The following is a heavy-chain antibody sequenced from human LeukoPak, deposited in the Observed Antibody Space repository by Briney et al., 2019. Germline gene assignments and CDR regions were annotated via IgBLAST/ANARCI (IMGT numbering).Heavy chain of an antibody. CDR3: ARDHFSDILTGYYFDYYYYMDV. D-gene: IGHD3-9*01. Sequence: ASVKVSCKASGYTFTGYYMHWVRQAPGQGLEWMGWINPNSGGTNYAQKFQGRVTMTRDTSISTAYMELSRLRSDDTAVYYCARDHFSDILTGYYFDYYYYMDVWGKGTTVTISS. V-gene: IGHV1-2*02. CDR2: INPNSGGT. CDR1: GYTFTGYY. J-gene: IGHJ6*03.